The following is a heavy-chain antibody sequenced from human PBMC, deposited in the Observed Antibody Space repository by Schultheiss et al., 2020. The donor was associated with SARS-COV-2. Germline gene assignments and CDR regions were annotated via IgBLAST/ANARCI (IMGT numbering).Heavy chain of an antibody. J-gene: IGHJ4*02. V-gene: IGHV4-38-2*01. CDR1: GSSITSDYY. CDR3: ASLAAEGNRQVFDY. CDR2: INHSGST. D-gene: IGHD6-13*01. Sequence: SETLSLTCAVSGSSITSDYYWGWIRQPPGKGLEWIGEINHSGSTNYNPSLKSRVTISVDTSKNQFSLKLSSVTAADTAVYYCASLAAEGNRQVFDYWGQGTLVTVSS.